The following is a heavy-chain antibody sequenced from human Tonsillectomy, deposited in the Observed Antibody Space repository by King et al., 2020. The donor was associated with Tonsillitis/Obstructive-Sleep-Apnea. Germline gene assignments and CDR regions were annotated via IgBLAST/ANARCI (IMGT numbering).Heavy chain of an antibody. V-gene: IGHV4-31*03. D-gene: IGHD4-11*01. CDR1: GGSISSGGYY. J-gene: IGHJ6*03. CDR3: ARTAHDYSNKMDYYYYMDV. CDR2: IYYSGST. Sequence: QLQESDPGLVKPSQTLSLTCTVSGGSISSGGYYWSWIRQHPGKGLEWIGYIYYSGSTYYNPSLNSRVTIAVDTSKNQFSLKLSSVTAADTAVYYCARTAHDYSNKMDYYYYMDVWGKGTTVTVSS.